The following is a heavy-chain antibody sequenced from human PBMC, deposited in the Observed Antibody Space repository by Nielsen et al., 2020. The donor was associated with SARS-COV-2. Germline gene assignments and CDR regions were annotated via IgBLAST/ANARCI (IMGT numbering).Heavy chain of an antibody. CDR2: VMPLFSTQ. D-gene: IGHD6-19*01. V-gene: IGHV1-69*13. CDR1: VYTFTGYY. J-gene: IGHJ3*01. Sequence: SSVKVSCKASVYTFTGYYMHWVRQAPGQGLEWLVGVMPLFSTQYAQKFQDRLTITSDESTTTAYMELRSLRLEDTAVYFCARVRSSGWFEALDVWGQGTLVNVSS. CDR3: ARVRSSGWFEALDV.